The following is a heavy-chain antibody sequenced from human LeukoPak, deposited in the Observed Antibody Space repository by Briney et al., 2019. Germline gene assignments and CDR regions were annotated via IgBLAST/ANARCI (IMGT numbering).Heavy chain of an antibody. J-gene: IGHJ4*02. CDR1: GGPISSGSYY. Sequence: SETLSLTCTVSGGPISSGSYYWSWIRQPAGKGLEWIGRIYTSGSTNYNPSLKSRVTISVDTSKNQFSLKLSSVTAADTAVYYCARDHSVTTPSVWGQGTLVTVSS. CDR3: ARDHSVTTPSV. CDR2: IYTSGST. D-gene: IGHD4-17*01. V-gene: IGHV4-61*02.